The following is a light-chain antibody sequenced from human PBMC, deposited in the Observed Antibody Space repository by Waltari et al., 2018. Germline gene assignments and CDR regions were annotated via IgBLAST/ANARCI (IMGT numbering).Light chain of an antibody. CDR2: EGS. J-gene: IGLJ2*01. CDR1: SSDVGRYNL. V-gene: IGLV2-23*03. Sequence: QSALTQPASVSGSPGQSITISCTGTSSDVGRYNLVPWYQQHPGKAPKPMIYEGSKRPSGVSNRFSGSKSGNTASLTISGLQAEDEADYYCCSYAGSSTFVVFGGGTKLTVL. CDR3: CSYAGSSTFVV.